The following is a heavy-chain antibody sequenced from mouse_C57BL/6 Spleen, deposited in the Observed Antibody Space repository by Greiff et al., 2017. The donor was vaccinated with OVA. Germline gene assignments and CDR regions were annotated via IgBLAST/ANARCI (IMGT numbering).Heavy chain of an antibody. CDR2: ISDGGSYT. D-gene: IGHD2-4*01. CDR3: ARDRGGLRYYFDY. Sequence: EVKLVESGGGLVKPGGSLKLSCAASGFTFSSYAMSWVRQTPEKRLEWVATISDGGSYTYYPDNVKGRFTISRDNAKNNLYLQMSQLKSEDTAMYDCARDRGGLRYYFDYWGQGTTLTVSS. J-gene: IGHJ2*01. V-gene: IGHV5-4*01. CDR1: GFTFSSYA.